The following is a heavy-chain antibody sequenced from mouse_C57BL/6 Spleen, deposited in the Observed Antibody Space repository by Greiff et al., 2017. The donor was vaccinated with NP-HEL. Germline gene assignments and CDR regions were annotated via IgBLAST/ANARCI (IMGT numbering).Heavy chain of an antibody. Sequence: VQLQQPGAELVKPGASVKMSCKASGYTFTSYWITWVKQRPGQGLEWIGDIYPGSGSTNYNAKFKSKATLTVDTSSSTAYMQLSSLTSEDSAFYSCARGGLYDDDDWYVDVWGTGTTVTVSS. V-gene: IGHV1-55*01. J-gene: IGHJ1*03. CDR3: ARGGLYDDDDWYVDV. CDR1: GYTFTSYW. D-gene: IGHD2-4*01. CDR2: IYPGSGST.